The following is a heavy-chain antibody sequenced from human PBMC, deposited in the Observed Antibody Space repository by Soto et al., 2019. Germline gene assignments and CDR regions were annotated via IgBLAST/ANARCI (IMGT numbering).Heavy chain of an antibody. CDR2: IYYSGST. CDR1: GGSVNSGSYY. CDR3: ATLVPAALPPNWFDP. V-gene: IGHV4-61*01. D-gene: IGHD2-2*01. J-gene: IGHJ5*02. Sequence: VQLQESGPGLVKPSETLSLTCTVSGGSVNSGSYYWSWIRQPPGKGLEWIGHIYYSGSTNYNPSLKSRITIIVDPSQNQFSLRLGSVTAADTAVYYCATLVPAALPPNWFDPWGQGTLVTVSS.